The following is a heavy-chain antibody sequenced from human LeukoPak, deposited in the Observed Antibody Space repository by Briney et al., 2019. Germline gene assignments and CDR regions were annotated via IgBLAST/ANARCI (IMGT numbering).Heavy chain of an antibody. J-gene: IGHJ4*02. V-gene: IGHV3-30*04. CDR2: ISYDGSNR. CDR1: GFTFSSYA. Sequence: QAGGSLRLSCAASGFTFSSYAMSWVRQAPGKGLEWVAVISYDGSNRYYADSVKGRFTISRDNSKNTLYLQMNSLRAEDTAVYYCARDSGSGIQLWLLVYWGQGTLVTVSS. D-gene: IGHD5-18*01. CDR3: ARDSGSGIQLWLLVY.